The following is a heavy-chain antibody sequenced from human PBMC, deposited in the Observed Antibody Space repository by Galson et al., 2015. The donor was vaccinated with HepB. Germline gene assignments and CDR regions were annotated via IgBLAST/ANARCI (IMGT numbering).Heavy chain of an antibody. Sequence: SLRLSCAASGFTFSSYAMHWVRQAPGKGLEWVAVISYDGSNKYYADSVKGRFTISRDNSKNTLYLQMNSLRAEDTAVYYCAREVTLWFDYWGQGTLVTVSS. V-gene: IGHV3-30-3*01. D-gene: IGHD4-23*01. CDR3: AREVTLWFDY. J-gene: IGHJ4*02. CDR1: GFTFSSYA. CDR2: ISYDGSNK.